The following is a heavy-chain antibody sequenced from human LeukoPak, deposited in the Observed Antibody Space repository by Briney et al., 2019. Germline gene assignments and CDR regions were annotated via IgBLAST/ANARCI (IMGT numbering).Heavy chain of an antibody. CDR3: ATHCSSVSCSLATFDI. CDR2: IKQDGSEK. D-gene: IGHD2-2*01. Sequence: GGSLRLSCAASGFTFSSYEMSWVRQAPGKGPEWVANIKQDGSEKYYVDSVRGRFTISRDNARTSLYLQMNSLRAEDTAVYYCATHCSSVSCSLATFDIWGQGTMVTVSS. J-gene: IGHJ3*02. CDR1: GFTFSSYE. V-gene: IGHV3-7*01.